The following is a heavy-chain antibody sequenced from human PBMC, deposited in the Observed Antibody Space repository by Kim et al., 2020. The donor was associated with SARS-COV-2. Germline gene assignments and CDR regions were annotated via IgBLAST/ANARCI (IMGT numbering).Heavy chain of an antibody. Sequence: SETLSLTCTVSGGSISSSSYYWGWIRQPPGKGLEWIGSIYYSGSSYYNPSLKSRVTISVDTSKNQFSLKLSSVTAADTAVYYCARLEQQLAKGAFDYWGQGTLVTVSS. V-gene: IGHV4-39*01. CDR1: GGSISSSSYY. CDR3: ARLEQQLAKGAFDY. CDR2: IYYSGSS. J-gene: IGHJ4*02. D-gene: IGHD6-13*01.